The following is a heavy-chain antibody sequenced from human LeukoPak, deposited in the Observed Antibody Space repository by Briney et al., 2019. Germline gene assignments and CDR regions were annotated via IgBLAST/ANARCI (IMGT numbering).Heavy chain of an antibody. J-gene: IGHJ4*02. Sequence: SETLSLTCTVSGGSISSSSYYWGWIRQPPGKGLEWVVSIYYSGSTYYNPSLKSRVTISVDTSKNQFSLKLSSVTAADTAVYYCAREPIVVVPAAIDYWGQGILVTVSS. CDR3: AREPIVVVPAAIDY. V-gene: IGHV4-39*02. CDR1: GGSISSSSYY. CDR2: IYYSGST. D-gene: IGHD2-2*01.